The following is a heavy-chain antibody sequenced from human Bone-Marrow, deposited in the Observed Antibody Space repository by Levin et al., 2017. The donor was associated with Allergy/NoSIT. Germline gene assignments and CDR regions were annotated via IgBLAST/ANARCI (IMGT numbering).Heavy chain of an antibody. CDR2: ITGSSATT. V-gene: IGHV3-23*01. CDR1: GFTFTSYA. J-gene: IGHJ4*01. Sequence: GESLKISCAASGFTFTSYAMAWVRQAPGKGLEWVASITGSSATTYYADSVKGRFTISKDNPKNALVLQMHSLRPEDTADYYCAKDRRFTVTADFDNWGHGTRVTVSS. D-gene: IGHD4-17*01. CDR3: AKDRRFTVTADFDN.